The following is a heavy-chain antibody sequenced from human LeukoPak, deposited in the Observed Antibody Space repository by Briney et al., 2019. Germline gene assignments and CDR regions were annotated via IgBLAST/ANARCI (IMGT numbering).Heavy chain of an antibody. Sequence: SSQTLSLTCGVSGGSISSGGFSWSWIRQPPGKGLEWVGYIYYSGTTKYNPSLKSRVSISVDTSKNQFSLKLSSVTAADTAVYYCARGVYIAAAQYAYWGQGTLVTVSS. CDR1: GGSISSGGFS. CDR2: IYYSGTT. CDR3: ARGVYIAAAQYAY. D-gene: IGHD6-13*01. J-gene: IGHJ4*02. V-gene: IGHV4-61*08.